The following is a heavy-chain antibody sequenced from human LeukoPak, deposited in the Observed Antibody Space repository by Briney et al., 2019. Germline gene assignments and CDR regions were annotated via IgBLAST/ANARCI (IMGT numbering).Heavy chain of an antibody. CDR2: ISGSGGRT. CDR1: GFTFSSYV. V-gene: IGHV3-23*01. CDR3: ASEHSGNYNRPFDY. Sequence: GGSLRLSCVASGFTFSSYVMSWVRQAPGKGLEWVSAISGSGGRTYYADSVKGRFTISRDNSKNTLYLQMNSLRAEDTAVYYCASEHSGNYNRPFDYWGQGTLVTVSS. J-gene: IGHJ4*02. D-gene: IGHD1-26*01.